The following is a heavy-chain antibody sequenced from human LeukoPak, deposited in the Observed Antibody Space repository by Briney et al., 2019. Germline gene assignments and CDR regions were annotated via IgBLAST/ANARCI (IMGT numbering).Heavy chain of an antibody. CDR3: ARERVPAATLDAFDI. CDR2: ISSSSYI. D-gene: IGHD2-2*01. CDR1: GFTFSSYS. Sequence: GGSLRLSCAASGFTFSSYSMNWVRQAPGKGLEWVSSISSSSYIYYADSVKGRLTISRDNAKNSLYLQMNSLRAEDTAVYYCARERVPAATLDAFDIWGQGTMVTVSS. J-gene: IGHJ3*02. V-gene: IGHV3-21*01.